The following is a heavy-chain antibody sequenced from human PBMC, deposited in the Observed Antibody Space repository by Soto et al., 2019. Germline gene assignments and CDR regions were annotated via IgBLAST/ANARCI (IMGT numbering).Heavy chain of an antibody. CDR3: ARDDKGVSAAMLY. D-gene: IGHD2-2*01. V-gene: IGHV4-4*07. CDR2: MYTTGIT. J-gene: IGHJ4*02. Sequence: QVQLQESGPGLVKPSETLSRTCTVSGDSVSGYYWYWIRQPAGKGLEWIGRMYTTGITNYSPSLKSRVTMSVDTSKNQFSLKLTSVTAADTAVYYCARDDKGVSAAMLYWGQGTLVTVSS. CDR1: GDSVSGYY.